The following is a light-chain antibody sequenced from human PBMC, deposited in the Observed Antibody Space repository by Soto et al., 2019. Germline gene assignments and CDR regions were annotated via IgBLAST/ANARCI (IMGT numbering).Light chain of an antibody. Sequence: EIVLTQSPGTLSLSPGERATLSCRASQSINSNYLAWYQQKPGQAPRLLIYGTSSRATGIPDRFSGSGSGTDFGLTINRLEPEDFAVYYCQQYASTRFTFGPGTQVEIK. CDR3: QQYASTRFT. CDR1: QSINSNY. J-gene: IGKJ3*01. CDR2: GTS. V-gene: IGKV3-20*01.